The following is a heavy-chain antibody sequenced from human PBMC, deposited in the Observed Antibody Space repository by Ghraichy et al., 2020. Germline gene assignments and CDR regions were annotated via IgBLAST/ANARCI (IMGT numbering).Heavy chain of an antibody. CDR2: VNYSGST. V-gene: IGHV4-34*01. Sequence: ESLNISCAVYGGSFSGYYWSWIRQPPGKGLEWIGKVNYSGSTNYNPSLKSRVTISVDTSKNQFSLKLSSVTAADTAVYYCASVSDWFDPWGQGTLVTVSS. J-gene: IGHJ5*02. CDR1: GGSFSGYY. CDR3: ASVSDWFDP.